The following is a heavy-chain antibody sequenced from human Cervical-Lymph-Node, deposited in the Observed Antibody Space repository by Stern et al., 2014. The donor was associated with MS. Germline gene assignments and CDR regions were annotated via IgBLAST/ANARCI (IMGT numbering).Heavy chain of an antibody. CDR2: IVPNRGGT. J-gene: IGHJ6*02. Sequence: QVQLVQSGAEVKKPGASVKVSCKASGYSFTAYYMHWVRQAPGQGLEWLGWIVPNRGGTKSAQNFQGRVTMTRDTSISTFYMELSGLTSDDTAVLYCARERHSMDVWGQGTTVTVSS. CDR1: GYSFTAYY. CDR3: ARERHSMDV. V-gene: IGHV1-2*02.